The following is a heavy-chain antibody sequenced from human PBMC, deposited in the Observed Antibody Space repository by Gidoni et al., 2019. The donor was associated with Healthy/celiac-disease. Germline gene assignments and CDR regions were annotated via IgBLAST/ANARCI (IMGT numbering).Heavy chain of an antibody. V-gene: IGHV3-23*01. CDR2: ISGSGGST. J-gene: IGHJ4*02. CDR1: GFSFSSYT. CDR3: AKDSGSGWERDFDY. Sequence: EVQLLESGGGLVQPGGSLRLSCAASGFSFSSYTMSWVRQAPGKGLEWVSAISGSGGSTYYADSVKGRFTISRDNSKNTVYLQMNSLRAEDTAVYYCAKDSGSGWERDFDYWGQGTLVTVSS. D-gene: IGHD6-19*01.